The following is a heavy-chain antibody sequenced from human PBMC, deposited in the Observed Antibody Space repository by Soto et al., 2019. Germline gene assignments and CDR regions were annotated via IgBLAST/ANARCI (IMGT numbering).Heavy chain of an antibody. J-gene: IGHJ5*02. Sequence: PGGSLRLSCAASGFTFSSYSMNWVRQAPGKGLEWVSSISSSSSYIYYADSVKGRFTISRDNAKNSLYLQMNSLRAEDTAVYYCARGIREYQLLLWFDPWGQGTLVTVSS. D-gene: IGHD2-2*01. CDR2: ISSSSSYI. CDR1: GFTFSSYS. CDR3: ARGIREYQLLLWFDP. V-gene: IGHV3-21*01.